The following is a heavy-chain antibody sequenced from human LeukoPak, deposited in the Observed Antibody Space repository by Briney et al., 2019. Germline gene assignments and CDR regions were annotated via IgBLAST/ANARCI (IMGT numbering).Heavy chain of an antibody. V-gene: IGHV4-34*01. CDR1: GGSFSGYY. CDR2: INHSGST. CDR3: ARGRKWNYGCLDY. D-gene: IGHD1-7*01. J-gene: IGHJ4*02. Sequence: SETLSLTCAVYGGSFSGYYWSWIRQPPGKGLEWIGEINHSGSTNYNPSLKSRVTILVDTSKNQFSLKLSSVTAADTAVYYCARGRKWNYGCLDYWGQGTLVTVSS.